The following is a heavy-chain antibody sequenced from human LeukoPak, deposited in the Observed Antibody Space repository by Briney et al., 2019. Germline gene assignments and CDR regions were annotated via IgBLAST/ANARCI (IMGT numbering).Heavy chain of an antibody. CDR2: IYYSGST. Sequence: SETLSLTCTVSGGSISSYYWSWIRQPPGKGLEWIGYIYYSGSTNYNPSLKSRVTISVDTSKNQFSLKLSSVTAADTAVYYCARDRKYDAFDIWGQGTMVTVSS. V-gene: IGHV4-59*12. D-gene: IGHD1-14*01. CDR1: GGSISSYY. J-gene: IGHJ3*02. CDR3: ARDRKYDAFDI.